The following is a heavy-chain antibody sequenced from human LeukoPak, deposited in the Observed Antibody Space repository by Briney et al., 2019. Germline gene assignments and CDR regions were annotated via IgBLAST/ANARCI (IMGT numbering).Heavy chain of an antibody. V-gene: IGHV1-8*01. Sequence: ASVKVSCKASGYTFTSYDINWVRQATGQGLEWMGWMNPNSGNTGYAQKFQGRVTMTRNISISTAYMELSSLRSEDTAVYYCARLLDVLLWFGELRRWFDPWGQGTLVTVSS. CDR2: MNPNSGNT. J-gene: IGHJ5*02. CDR3: ARLLDVLLWFGELRRWFDP. D-gene: IGHD3-10*01. CDR1: GYTFTSYD.